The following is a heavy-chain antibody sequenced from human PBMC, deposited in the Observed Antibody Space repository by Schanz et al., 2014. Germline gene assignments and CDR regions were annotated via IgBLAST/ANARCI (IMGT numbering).Heavy chain of an antibody. CDR3: AKDLHSNSGNYYSYYFDS. D-gene: IGHD3-10*01. Sequence: EVQLVESGGGLVKPGGSLRLSCAASGFTFSNYSMNWVRQAPGKGLEWVSGISGSGGSTYDADSVKGRFTISRDNSKNTLYLQMDSLRPEDTAVYFCAKDLHSNSGNYYSYYFDSWGPGALVTVSA. CDR1: GFTFSNYS. V-gene: IGHV3-23*04. J-gene: IGHJ4*02. CDR2: ISGSGGST.